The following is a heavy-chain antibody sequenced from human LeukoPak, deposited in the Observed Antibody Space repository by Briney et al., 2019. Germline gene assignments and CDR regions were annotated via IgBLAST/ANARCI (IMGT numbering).Heavy chain of an antibody. J-gene: IGHJ6*02. D-gene: IGHD3-10*01. CDR1: GFTVSSNY. CDR2: IYSGGST. Sequence: GGSLRLSCAASGFTVSSNYMSWVRQAPGKGLEWVSVIYSGGSTYYADSVKGRFTISRDNSKNTLYLQMNSLRAEDTAVYYCARDTPGDGMDVWGQGTTVTVSS. CDR3: ARDTPGDGMDV. V-gene: IGHV3-53*01.